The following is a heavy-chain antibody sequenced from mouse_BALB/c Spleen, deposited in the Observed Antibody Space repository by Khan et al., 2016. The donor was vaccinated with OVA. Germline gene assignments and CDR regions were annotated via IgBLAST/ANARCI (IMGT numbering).Heavy chain of an antibody. CDR3: SRIDSENY. Sequence: EVQLQESGPGLVRPSQSLSLTCTVTGYSITSDYAWNWIRQFPGNKLEWMGYIDYSGSTSYNPSLKSRISITRDTSKNQFFLQLNSVTTEDTATYYCSRIDSENYWGQGTSVTVSS. D-gene: IGHD6-1*01. CDR1: GYSITSDYA. CDR2: IDYSGST. V-gene: IGHV3-2*02. J-gene: IGHJ4*01.